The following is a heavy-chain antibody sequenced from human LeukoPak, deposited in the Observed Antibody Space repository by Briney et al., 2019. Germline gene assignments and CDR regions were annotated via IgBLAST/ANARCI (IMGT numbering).Heavy chain of an antibody. V-gene: IGHV4-31*03. Sequence: PSETLSLTCTVSGGSISSGGYYWSWIRQHPGKGLEWIRYIYYSGSTYYNPSLKSRVTISVDTSKNQFSLKLSSVTAADTAVYYCARDHIVATIRAFDIWGQGTMVTVSS. J-gene: IGHJ3*02. CDR2: IYYSGST. D-gene: IGHD5-12*01. CDR3: ARDHIVATIRAFDI. CDR1: GGSISSGGYY.